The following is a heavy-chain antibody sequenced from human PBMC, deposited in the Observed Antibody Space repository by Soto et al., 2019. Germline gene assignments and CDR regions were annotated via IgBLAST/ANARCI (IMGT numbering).Heavy chain of an antibody. V-gene: IGHV3-11*01. CDR2: ISGTGDTK. CDR3: AIGGGQIYYKGLDV. D-gene: IGHD3-10*01. CDR1: GLFFSDYY. Sequence: RRLSCAASGLFFSDYYLSWIRQAPGKALECVAYISGTGDTKYYADSVTGRFTISRDNPKNSLYLQMNSLRPEDAAVYYCAIGGGQIYYKGLDVWGQGTTVTVSS. J-gene: IGHJ6*02.